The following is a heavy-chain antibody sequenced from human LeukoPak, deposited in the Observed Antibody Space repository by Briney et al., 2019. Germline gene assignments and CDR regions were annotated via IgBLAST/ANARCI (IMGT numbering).Heavy chain of an antibody. CDR2: INHSGST. CDR3: ARGRRLLWFGELFPYPYNWFDP. V-gene: IGHV4-34*01. CDR1: GGSFSGYY. J-gene: IGHJ5*02. D-gene: IGHD3-10*01. Sequence: PSETLSLTCAVYGGSFSGYYWSWIRQPPGKGLEWIGEINHSGSTNYNPSLKSRVTISVDTSKNQFSLKLSSVTAADTAVYYCARGRRLLWFGELFPYPYNWFDPWGQGTLVTVSS.